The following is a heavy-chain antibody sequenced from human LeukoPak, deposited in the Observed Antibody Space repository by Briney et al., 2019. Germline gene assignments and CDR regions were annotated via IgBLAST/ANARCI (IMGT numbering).Heavy chain of an antibody. CDR3: ARETSSGYEHAFDI. CDR2: ISGSGGST. D-gene: IGHD3-22*01. CDR1: GFTFSSYA. Sequence: PGGSLRLSCAASGFTFSSYAMSWVRQAPGKGLEWVSAISGSGGSTYYADSVKVRFTISRDNSKNTLYPQMNSLRAEDTAVYYCARETSSGYEHAFDIWGQGTMVTVSS. J-gene: IGHJ3*02. V-gene: IGHV3-23*01.